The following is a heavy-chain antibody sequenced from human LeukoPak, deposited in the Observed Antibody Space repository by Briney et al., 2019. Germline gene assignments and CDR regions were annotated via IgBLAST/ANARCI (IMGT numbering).Heavy chain of an antibody. V-gene: IGHV3-21*01. D-gene: IGHD4-17*01. CDR1: GFTFSSYS. CDR3: TRARGGYGDYYYGMDV. J-gene: IGHJ6*02. Sequence: PGGSLRLSCAASGFTFSSYSMNWVRQAPGKGLEWVSPISSSSSYIYYADSVKGRFTISRDNAKNSLYLQMNSLRAEDTAVYYCTRARGGYGDYYYGMDVWGQGTTVTVSS. CDR2: ISSSSSYI.